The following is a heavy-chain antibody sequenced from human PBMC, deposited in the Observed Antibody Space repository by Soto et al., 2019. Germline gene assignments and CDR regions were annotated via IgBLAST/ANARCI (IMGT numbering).Heavy chain of an antibody. CDR3: ARHRDWGPSNFDY. J-gene: IGHJ4*02. Sequence: QLQLQESGPGLVKPSETLSLTCTVSGGSISSSSYYWGWIRQPPGKGLEWIGSIYYSGSTYYNPSLKSRVXXSXDXXKNQFSLKLSSVTAADTAVYYCARHRDWGPSNFDYWGQGTLVTVSS. CDR2: IYYSGST. D-gene: IGHD7-27*01. V-gene: IGHV4-39*01. CDR1: GGSISSSSYY.